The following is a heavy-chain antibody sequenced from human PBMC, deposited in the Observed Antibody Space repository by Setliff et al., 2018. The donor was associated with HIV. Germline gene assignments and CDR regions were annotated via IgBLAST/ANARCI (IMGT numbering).Heavy chain of an antibody. V-gene: IGHV1-18*01. J-gene: IGHJ4*02. CDR1: GYTFASYG. D-gene: IGHD1-26*01. CDR2: ISAYDGNT. Sequence: ASVKVSCKASGYTFASYGITWVRRAPGQGLEWMGWISAYDGNTNYAQKVRERVTLTTDTATTTAFMELKNLTSADTAVYFCARSDWELVLSSFDYWGQGTQVTVS. CDR3: ARSDWELVLSSFDY.